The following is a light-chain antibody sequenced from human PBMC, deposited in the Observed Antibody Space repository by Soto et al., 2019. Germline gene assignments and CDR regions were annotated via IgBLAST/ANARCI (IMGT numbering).Light chain of an antibody. V-gene: IGLV2-14*03. CDR3: GSYSSSSTLYV. Sequence: QSALTQPASLSGSPGQSITISCTGTSSDVGGSNYVSWYQQHPGKAPKLMIYDVSNRPSGVSNRFSGSKSGNTASLTISGLQAEDEADYYCGSYSSSSTLYVFGTGTKLTVL. CDR1: SSDVGGSNY. J-gene: IGLJ1*01. CDR2: DVS.